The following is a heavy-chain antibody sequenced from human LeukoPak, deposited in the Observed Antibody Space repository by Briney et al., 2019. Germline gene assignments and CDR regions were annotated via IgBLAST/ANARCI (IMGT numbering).Heavy chain of an antibody. CDR2: IRSKANSYAX. V-gene: IGHV3-73*01. CDR3: XXXXXXXGXXY. Sequence: FTFXXSAMHWVRQASGKXLEWVGRIRSKANSYAXAYAASVKGRFTISRDDSXNTAYVQMNSLKTEDTTVYXXXXXXXXXGXXYWGQGTLVTVSS. CDR1: FTFXXSA. J-gene: IGHJ4*02.